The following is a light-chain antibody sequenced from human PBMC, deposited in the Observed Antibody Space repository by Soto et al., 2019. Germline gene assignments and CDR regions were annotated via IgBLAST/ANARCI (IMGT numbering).Light chain of an antibody. V-gene: IGKV1-5*01. CDR2: DGP. Sequence: DIQMTQSPSTLAASVGDRVTITCRATQSVTRRLAWYQQRPGEAPKILIRDGPTLHRGVPSRFSGSDSGTEFTLAICSLRLVDFATYYSQQYKGYSPWTFGQGTKV. CDR1: QSVTRR. J-gene: IGKJ1*01. CDR3: QQYKGYSPWT.